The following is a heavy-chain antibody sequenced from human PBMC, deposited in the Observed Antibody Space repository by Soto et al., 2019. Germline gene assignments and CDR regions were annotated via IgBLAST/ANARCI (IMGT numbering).Heavy chain of an antibody. J-gene: IGHJ5*02. Sequence: GASVKVSCKASGYSFTNNDVTWVRQATGQGLEWMGWMNPGSGDTGYAQKFQGRVTMIRDISIATAYMELSSLRSDDTAIYYCARMATFGSLNWFDPWGQGTLVTVSS. V-gene: IGHV1-8*01. CDR3: ARMATFGSLNWFDP. CDR2: MNPGSGDT. CDR1: GYSFTNND. D-gene: IGHD3-16*01.